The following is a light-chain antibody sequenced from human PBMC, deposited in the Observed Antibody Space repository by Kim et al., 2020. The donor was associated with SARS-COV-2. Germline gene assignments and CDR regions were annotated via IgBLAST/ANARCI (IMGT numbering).Light chain of an antibody. CDR3: QKYGISPLFT. Sequence: PGERATLPSMASQGISSGTLDWYQQRHGEAPRLLIYGTSSSATGIPDRFRGGGSVTDFTLTICALGPEDIAVYNSQKYGISPLFTFGPRRKMGIK. V-gene: IGKV3-20*01. CDR2: GTS. CDR1: QGISSGT. J-gene: IGKJ3*01.